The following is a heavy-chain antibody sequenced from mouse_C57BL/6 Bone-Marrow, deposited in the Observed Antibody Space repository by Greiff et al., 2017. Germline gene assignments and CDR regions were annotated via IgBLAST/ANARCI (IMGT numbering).Heavy chain of an antibody. J-gene: IGHJ3*01. CDR1: GFTFSSYA. V-gene: IGHV5-9-1*02. Sequence: EVKVVESGAGLVKPGGSLKLSCAASGFTFSSYAMSWVRQTPEKRLEWVAYISSGGDYIYYADTVKGRFTISRDNARNTLYLQMSSLKSEDTAMYYCTRDHDWFAYWGQGTLVTVSA. CDR2: ISSGGDYI. CDR3: TRDHDWFAY.